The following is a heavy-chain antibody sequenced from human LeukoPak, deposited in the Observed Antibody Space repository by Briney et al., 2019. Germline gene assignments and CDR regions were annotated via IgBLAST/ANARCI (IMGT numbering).Heavy chain of an antibody. D-gene: IGHD2-2*01. J-gene: IGHJ5*02. CDR2: MYSGGDT. CDR3: ARDAPQVPAASVLAS. CDR1: GFTVSDNY. Sequence: GGSLRLSCAASGFTVSDNYMSWVRQGPGKGLEWVSVMYSGGDTYYADSVKGRFTFSRDISKNTLYLQMNGLRTEDTAMYYCARDAPQVPAASVLASCGQGTLVTVSS. V-gene: IGHV3-53*01.